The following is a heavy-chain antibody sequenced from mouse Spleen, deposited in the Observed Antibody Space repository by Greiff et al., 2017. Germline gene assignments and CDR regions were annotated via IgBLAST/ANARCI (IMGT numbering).Heavy chain of an antibody. Sequence: EVQLQQSGPELVKPGASVKISCKASGYTFTDYYMNWVKQSHGKSLEWIGDINPNNGGTSYNQKFKGKATLTVDKSSSTAYMELRSLTSEDSAVYYCARGGYVPSYWYFDVWGAGTTVTVSS. V-gene: IGHV1-26*01. CDR2: INPNNGGT. CDR3: ARGGYVPSYWYFDV. D-gene: IGHD2-2*01. J-gene: IGHJ1*01. CDR1: GYTFTDYY.